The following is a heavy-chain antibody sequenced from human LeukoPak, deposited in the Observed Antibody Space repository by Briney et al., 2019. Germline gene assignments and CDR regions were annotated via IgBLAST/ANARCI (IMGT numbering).Heavy chain of an antibody. Sequence: SVKVSCKASGGTFSSYGISWVRQAPGQGLEWMGEIIPIFGTANYAQKFQGRVTLTADKSTSTAYMELSSLRSEDTAVYYCARAPVVVTTDAFDIWGQGTMVTVSS. V-gene: IGHV1-69*06. D-gene: IGHD2-21*02. J-gene: IGHJ3*02. CDR2: IIPIFGTA. CDR1: GGTFSSYG. CDR3: ARAPVVVTTDAFDI.